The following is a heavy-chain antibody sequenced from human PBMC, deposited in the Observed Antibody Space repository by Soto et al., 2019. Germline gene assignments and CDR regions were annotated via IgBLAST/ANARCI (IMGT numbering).Heavy chain of an antibody. Sequence: PSETLSLTCTVSGGSISSGGYYWSWIRQHPGKGLEWIGYIYYGGSTYYNPSLKSRVTISVDTSKNQFSLKLSSVTAADTAVYYCARDHGIAAARWFDPWGQGTLVTSPQ. V-gene: IGHV4-31*03. D-gene: IGHD6-13*01. J-gene: IGHJ5*02. CDR3: ARDHGIAAARWFDP. CDR1: GGSISSGGYY. CDR2: IYYGGST.